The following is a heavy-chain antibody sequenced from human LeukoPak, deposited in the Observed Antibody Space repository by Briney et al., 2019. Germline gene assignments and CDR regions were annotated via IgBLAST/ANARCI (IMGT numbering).Heavy chain of an antibody. J-gene: IGHJ3*02. V-gene: IGHV1-18*01. D-gene: IGHD6-13*01. Sequence: ASVKVSCKASGYTFTSYGISWVRQAPGQGLEWMGWISAYNGNTNYAQKLQGRVTMTTDTSTSTAYMELRSLRSDDTAVYYCARGLSSSWYRGGAFDIWGQGTMVTVSS. CDR1: GYTFTSYG. CDR2: ISAYNGNT. CDR3: ARGLSSSWYRGGAFDI.